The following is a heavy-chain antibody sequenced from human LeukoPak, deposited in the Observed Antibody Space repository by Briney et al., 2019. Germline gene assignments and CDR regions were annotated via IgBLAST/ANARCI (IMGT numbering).Heavy chain of an antibody. CDR2: ISYDGSNK. CDR1: GFTFSSYG. D-gene: IGHD6-19*01. Sequence: GGSLRLSCAASGFTFSSYGMHWVRQAPGKGLEWVAVISYDGSNKYYADSVKGRFTISRDNSKNTLYLQMNSLRAEDTAVYYCAKAAVAGVLHNWFDPWGQGTLVTVSS. J-gene: IGHJ5*02. V-gene: IGHV3-30*18. CDR3: AKAAVAGVLHNWFDP.